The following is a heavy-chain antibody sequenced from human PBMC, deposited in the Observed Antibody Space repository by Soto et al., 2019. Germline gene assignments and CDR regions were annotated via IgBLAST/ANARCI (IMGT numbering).Heavy chain of an antibody. V-gene: IGHV6-1*01. CDR2: TYYRSKWYN. J-gene: IGHJ6*02. CDR3: AREFDSSSSVYYYGMDV. Sequence: SQTLSLTCAISGDSVSSNSAAWNWIRQSPSRGLEWLGRTYYRSKWYNDYAVSVKSRITINPDTSKNQFSLQLNSVTPEDTAVYYCAREFDSSSSVYYYGMDVWGQGTTVTVSS. D-gene: IGHD6-6*01. CDR1: GDSVSSNSAA.